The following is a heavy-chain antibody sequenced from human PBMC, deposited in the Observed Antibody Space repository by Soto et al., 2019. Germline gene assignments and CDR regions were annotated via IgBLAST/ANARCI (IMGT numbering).Heavy chain of an antibody. V-gene: IGHV1-18*01. CDR3: ASASSSCSSTSCLFY. CDR2: ISAYNGNT. Sequence: ASVKVSCKASGYTFTSYVISWVRQAPGQGLEWMGWISAYNGNTNYAQKLQGRVTMTTDTSTSTAYMELRSLRSDDTAVYYCASASSSCSSTSCLFYWGQGTLVTVS. J-gene: IGHJ4*02. D-gene: IGHD2-2*01. CDR1: GYTFTSYV.